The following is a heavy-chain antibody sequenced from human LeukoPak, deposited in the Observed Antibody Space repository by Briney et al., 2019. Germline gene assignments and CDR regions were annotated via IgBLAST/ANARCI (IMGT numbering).Heavy chain of an antibody. CDR1: GGSISSYY. CDR2: IYTSGST. Sequence: SETLSLTCTVSGGSISSYYWSWIRQPAGKGLEWIGRIYTSGSTNYNPSLKSRVTMSVDTSKNQFSLKLSSVTAADTAVYYCARSRISRALDAFDIWGQGTMVTVSS. J-gene: IGHJ3*02. V-gene: IGHV4-4*07. CDR3: ARSRISRALDAFDI.